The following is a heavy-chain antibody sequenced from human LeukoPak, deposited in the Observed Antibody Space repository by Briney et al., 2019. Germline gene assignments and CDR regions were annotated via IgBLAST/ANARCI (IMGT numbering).Heavy chain of an antibody. D-gene: IGHD5-24*01. CDR1: GFTVSSNY. J-gene: IGHJ4*02. Sequence: GGSLRLSCAASGFTVSSNYMSWVRQAPGKGLEWVSVIYSGGSTYYADSAKGRFTISRDNSKNTLYLQMNSLRAEDTAVYYCARDHLSDGYNDYWGQGTLVTVSS. CDR2: IYSGGST. V-gene: IGHV3-66*01. CDR3: ARDHLSDGYNDY.